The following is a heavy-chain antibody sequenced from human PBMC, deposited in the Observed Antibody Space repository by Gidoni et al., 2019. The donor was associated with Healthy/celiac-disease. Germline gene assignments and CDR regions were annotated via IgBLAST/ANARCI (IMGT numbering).Heavy chain of an antibody. CDR3: AKDKGRDYGDYENYFDY. CDR2: ISGSGGST. Sequence: EVQLLESGGGLVQPGGSLRLSCAASGFTFSSYAMSWVRQAPGKGLEWVSAISGSGGSTYYADSVKGRFTISRDNSKNTLYLQMNSLRAEDTAVYYCAKDKGRDYGDYENYFDYWGQGTLVTVSS. J-gene: IGHJ4*02. V-gene: IGHV3-23*01. D-gene: IGHD4-17*01. CDR1: GFTFSSYA.